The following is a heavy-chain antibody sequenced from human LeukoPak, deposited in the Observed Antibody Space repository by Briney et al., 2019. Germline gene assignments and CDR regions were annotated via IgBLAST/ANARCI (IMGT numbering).Heavy chain of an antibody. V-gene: IGHV3-74*01. CDR3: IRTLIVATSPYMDV. CDR2: VNSDGTGT. J-gene: IGHJ6*03. CDR1: GFTFTNFA. Sequence: PGGSLRLSCGASGFTFTNFAMTWVRQAPGKGLVWVSRVNSDGTGTTYADSVEGRFTISRDNAKNTVYLQMNSLRAEDTAIYYCIRTLIVATSPYMDVWGKGTTVTVSS. D-gene: IGHD5-12*01.